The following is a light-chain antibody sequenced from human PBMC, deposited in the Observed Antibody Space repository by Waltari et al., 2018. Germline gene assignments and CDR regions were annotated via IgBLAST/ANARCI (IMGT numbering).Light chain of an antibody. V-gene: IGKV4-1*01. CDR2: WAP. J-gene: IGKJ2*01. Sequence: DIVMTQSPESLAVSLGERATINCKSSQSVLYSSNNTNYLAWYQQKPGQPPKLLIYWAPTRESGVAGRFRGSGSGTDFTLTISSLQAGDVAVYYCQQYYGTPPYTFGQGTKLEI. CDR3: QQYYGTPPYT. CDR1: QSVLYSSNNTNY.